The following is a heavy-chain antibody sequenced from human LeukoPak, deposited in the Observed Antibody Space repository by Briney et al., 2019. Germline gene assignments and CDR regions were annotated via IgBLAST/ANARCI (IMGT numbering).Heavy chain of an antibody. V-gene: IGHV3-53*01. CDR1: GFTVSSNY. CDR3: ARGAAAGHDAFGI. J-gene: IGHJ3*02. Sequence: PGGSLRLSRAASGFTVSSNYMSWVRQAPGKGLEWVSVIYSGGSTYYADSVKGRFTISRDNSKNTLYLQMNSLRAEDTAVYYCARGAAAGHDAFGIWGQGTMVTVSS. D-gene: IGHD6-13*01. CDR2: IYSGGST.